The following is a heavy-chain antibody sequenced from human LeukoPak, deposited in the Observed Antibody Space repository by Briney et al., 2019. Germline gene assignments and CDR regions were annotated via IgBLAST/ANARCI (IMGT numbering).Heavy chain of an antibody. V-gene: IGHV1-2*04. CDR1: GYTFTGYY. CDR2: INPNSSGT. J-gene: IGHJ3*02. Sequence: ASVKVSCKASGYTFTGYYMHWVRQAPGQGLEWMGWINPNSSGTNYAQKFQGWVTMTRDTSISTAYMELSRLRSDDTAVYYCARVRLDGDDAFDIWGQGTMVTVSS. D-gene: IGHD7-27*01. CDR3: ARVRLDGDDAFDI.